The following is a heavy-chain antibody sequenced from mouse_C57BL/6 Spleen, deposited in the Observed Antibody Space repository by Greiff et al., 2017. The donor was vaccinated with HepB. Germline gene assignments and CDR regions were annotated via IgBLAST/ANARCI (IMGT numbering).Heavy chain of an antibody. Sequence: QVHVKQSGAELARPGASVKLSCKASGYTFTSYGISWVKQRTGQGLEWIGEIYPRSGNTYYNEKFKGKATLTADKSSSTAYMELRSLTSEDSAVYFCARGYWDKNWYFDVWGTGTTVTVSS. J-gene: IGHJ1*03. D-gene: IGHD4-1*01. CDR1: GYTFTSYG. CDR2: IYPRSGNT. CDR3: ARGYWDKNWYFDV. V-gene: IGHV1-81*01.